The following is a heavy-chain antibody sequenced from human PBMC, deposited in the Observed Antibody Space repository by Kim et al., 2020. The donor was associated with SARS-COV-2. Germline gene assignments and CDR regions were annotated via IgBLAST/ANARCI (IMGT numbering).Heavy chain of an antibody. Sequence: GGSLRLSCAASGFTFSTFAMHWVRQAPGKGLEWVAATSHDETITYYGDSVKGRFTISRDNSKSTLYLQMNSLRTEDTAVYYCARQGGRAGHWYSDL. CDR1: GFTFSTFA. J-gene: IGHJ2*01. D-gene: IGHD6-13*01. CDR2: TSHDETIT. CDR3: ARQGGRAGHWYSDL. V-gene: IGHV3-30-3*01.